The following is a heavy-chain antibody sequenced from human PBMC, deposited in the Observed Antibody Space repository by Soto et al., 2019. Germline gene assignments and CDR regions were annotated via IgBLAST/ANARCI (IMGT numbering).Heavy chain of an antibody. Sequence: SSEVSSNTSSRRPVGKDRQAPGKGLEWVSDISGSGGSTYYADSVKGRFTISRDNSKNTLYVQMNSVRVEDTGVDYWAIGGNGWFDPWGQGTMFTVSS. D-gene: IGHD1-1*01. CDR2: ISGSGGST. J-gene: IGHJ5*02. V-gene: IGHV3-23*01. CDR1: SNTSSRRP. CDR3: AIGGNGWFDP.